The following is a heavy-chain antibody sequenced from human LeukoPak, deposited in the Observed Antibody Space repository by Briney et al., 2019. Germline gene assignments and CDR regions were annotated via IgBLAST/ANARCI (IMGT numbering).Heavy chain of an antibody. V-gene: IGHV1-2*02. CDR2: INPNSGGT. Sequence: ASVKVSCKASGYTFTGYYMHWVRQAPGQGLEWMGWINPNSGGTNYAQKFQGRVTMTRDTSISTAYMELSRLRSDDTAVYYCARDRLNSGSYSGWFDPWGQGTLVTVSS. CDR3: ARDRLNSGSYSGWFDP. J-gene: IGHJ5*02. D-gene: IGHD1-26*01. CDR1: GYTFTGYY.